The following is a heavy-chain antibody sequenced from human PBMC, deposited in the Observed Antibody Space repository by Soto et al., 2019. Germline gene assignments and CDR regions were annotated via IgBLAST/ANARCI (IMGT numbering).Heavy chain of an antibody. V-gene: IGHV4-59*08. D-gene: IGHD3-9*01. Sequence: SETLSLTCTVSGGSISSYYLSWIRQPPGKGLEWIGYIYYSGSTNYNPSLKSRVTISVDTSKNQLSLKLSSVTAADTAVYYCVRGREHDILTGYYETYYFDYWGQGTLVTVSS. CDR1: GGSISSYY. CDR2: IYYSGST. CDR3: VRGREHDILTGYYETYYFDY. J-gene: IGHJ4*02.